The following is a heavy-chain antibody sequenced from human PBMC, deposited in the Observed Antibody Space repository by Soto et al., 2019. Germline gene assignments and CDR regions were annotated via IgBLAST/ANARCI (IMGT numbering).Heavy chain of an antibody. Sequence: PGGSLRLSCAASGFTVSSNYMSWVRQAPGKGLEWVSVIYSGGSTYYADSVKGRFTISRHNSKNTLYLQMNSLRAEDTAVYYCARGMTTRNYYYMDVWGKGTKVTVSS. V-gene: IGHV3-53*04. D-gene: IGHD4-17*01. CDR1: GFTVSSNY. J-gene: IGHJ6*03. CDR3: ARGMTTRNYYYMDV. CDR2: IYSGGST.